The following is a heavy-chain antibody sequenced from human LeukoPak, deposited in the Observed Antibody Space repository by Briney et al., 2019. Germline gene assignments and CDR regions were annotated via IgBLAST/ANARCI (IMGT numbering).Heavy chain of an antibody. CDR3: ARGRSSGWYFTADY. CDR2: INHSGST. D-gene: IGHD6-19*01. Sequence: SETLSLTCAVSGGSSSGYYWSGIPQPPGKGLEWIGEINHSGSTNYNPSLKSRVTISVDTSKNQFSLKLSSVTAADTAVYYCARGRSSGWYFTADYWGQGTLVTVSS. J-gene: IGHJ4*02. CDR1: GGSSSGYY. V-gene: IGHV4-34*01.